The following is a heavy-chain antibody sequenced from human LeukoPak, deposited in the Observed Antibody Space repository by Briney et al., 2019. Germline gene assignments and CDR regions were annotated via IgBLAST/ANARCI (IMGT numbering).Heavy chain of an antibody. D-gene: IGHD3-9*01. CDR1: GGSISSYY. CDR2: IYHSGST. CDR3: AREPVDILTGYTNYFDY. V-gene: IGHV4-38-2*02. Sequence: PSETLSLTCTVSGGSISSYYWGWIRQPPGKGLEWIGSIYHSGSTYYNPSLKSRVTISVDTSKNQFSLKLSSVTAADTAVYYCAREPVDILTGYTNYFDYWGQGTLVTVSS. J-gene: IGHJ4*02.